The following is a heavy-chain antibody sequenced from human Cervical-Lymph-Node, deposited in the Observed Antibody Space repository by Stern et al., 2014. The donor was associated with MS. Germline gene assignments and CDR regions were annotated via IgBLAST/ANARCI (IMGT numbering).Heavy chain of an antibody. CDR2: IYPGNSDT. D-gene: IGHD4-11*01. Sequence: EVQLVESGAELKKPGESLKISCRGSGYSFHNFWIGWVRQKPGKGLEWMGIIYPGNSDTRYSTSFQGQVTITVDKSISTAYLQWSSLKASDTAMYYCARRGDFSNYYYYYVMDVWGQGTTVTVSS. V-gene: IGHV5-51*03. CDR1: GYSFHNFW. CDR3: ARRGDFSNYYYYYVMDV. J-gene: IGHJ6*02.